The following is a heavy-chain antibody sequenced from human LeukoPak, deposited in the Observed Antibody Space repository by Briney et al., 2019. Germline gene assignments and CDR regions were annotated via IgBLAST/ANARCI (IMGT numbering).Heavy chain of an antibody. D-gene: IGHD5-12*01. CDR2: INHSGST. CDR1: GGSFSGYY. Sequence: PSETLSLTCAVYGGSFSGYYWGWIRQPPGKGLEWIGEINHSGSTNYNPSLKSRVTISVDTSKNQFSLKLSSVTAADTAVYYCARDVLSGYDESGGYFDYWGQGTLVTVSS. V-gene: IGHV4-34*01. J-gene: IGHJ4*02. CDR3: ARDVLSGYDESGGYFDY.